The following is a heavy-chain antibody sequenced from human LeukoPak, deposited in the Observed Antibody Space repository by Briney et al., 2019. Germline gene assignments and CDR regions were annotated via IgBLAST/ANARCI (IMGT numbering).Heavy chain of an antibody. CDR1: GYTFTGYY. CDR2: NNPNSGGT. D-gene: IGHD3-10*01. Sequence: VASVKVSCKASGYTFTGYYMHWVRQAPGQGLEWMGWNNPNSGGTNYAQKFQGRVTMTRDTSISTAYMELSRLRSDDTAVYYCARGAMYYYGSGDPYYYMDVWGKETTVTVSS. V-gene: IGHV1-2*02. J-gene: IGHJ6*03. CDR3: ARGAMYYYGSGDPYYYMDV.